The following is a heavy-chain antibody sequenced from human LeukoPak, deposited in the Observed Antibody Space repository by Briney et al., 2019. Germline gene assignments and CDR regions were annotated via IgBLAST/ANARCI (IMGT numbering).Heavy chain of an antibody. CDR3: ARLGIGVVPSAMLGDYYFDY. CDR2: IYYSGST. V-gene: IGHV4-59*08. J-gene: IGHJ4*02. D-gene: IGHD2-2*01. CDR1: GGSISSYY. Sequence: KASETPSLTCTVSGGSISSYYWNWIRQPPGKGLEWIGYIYYSGSTNYNPSLKSRVTISVDTSKNQFSLKLTSVTAADTAVYYCARLGIGVVPSAMLGDYYFDYWGQGTLVTVSS.